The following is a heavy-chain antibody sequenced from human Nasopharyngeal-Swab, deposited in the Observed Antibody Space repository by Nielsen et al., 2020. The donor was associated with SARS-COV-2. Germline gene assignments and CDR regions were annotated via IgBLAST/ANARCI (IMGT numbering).Heavy chain of an antibody. V-gene: IGHV4-59*11. CDR3: AKEGATGWFDP. J-gene: IGHJ5*02. CDR1: GVSITSQY. Sequence: SETLSLTCTVSGVSITSQYWSWSRQPPGKGREWIGYISHNSGTSYNTSLKSRVTMFMDTSKNQFSLRLTSVTAADTAVYYCAKEGATGWFDPCGQGTLVTVSS. CDR2: ISHNSGT.